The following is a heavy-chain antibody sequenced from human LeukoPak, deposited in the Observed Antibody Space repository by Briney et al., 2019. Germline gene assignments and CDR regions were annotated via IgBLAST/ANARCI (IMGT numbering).Heavy chain of an antibody. CDR2: IIPIFGTA. J-gene: IGHJ4*02. V-gene: IGHV1-69*05. CDR1: GGTFSSYA. Sequence: SVKVSCKASGGTFSSYAISWVRQAPGQGLEWMGGIIPIFGTANYAQKFQGRVTITTDESTSTAYMELSSLRSEDTAVYYCARRYCNSTSCYADSGYEYFDYWGQGTLVTVSS. D-gene: IGHD2-2*01. CDR3: ARRYCNSTSCYADSGYEYFDY.